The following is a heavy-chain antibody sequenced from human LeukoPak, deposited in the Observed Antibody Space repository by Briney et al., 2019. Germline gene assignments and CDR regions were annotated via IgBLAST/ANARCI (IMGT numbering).Heavy chain of an antibody. CDR1: GGSFSGYY. CDR2: INHSGST. V-gene: IGHV4-34*01. CDR3: ARGLWTTVTTPFDY. J-gene: IGHJ4*02. D-gene: IGHD4-17*01. Sequence: SETLSLTCAVYGGSFSGYYWSWIRRPPGKGLEWIGEINHSGSTNYNPSLKSRVTISVDTSKNQFSLKLSSVTAADTAVYYCARGLWTTVTTPFDYWGQGTLVTVSS.